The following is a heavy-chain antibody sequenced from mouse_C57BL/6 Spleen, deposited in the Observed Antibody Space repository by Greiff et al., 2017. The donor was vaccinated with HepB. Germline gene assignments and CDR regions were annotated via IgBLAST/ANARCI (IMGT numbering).Heavy chain of an antibody. CDR3: VRHKGLDY. J-gene: IGHJ4*01. D-gene: IGHD1-3*01. V-gene: IGHV10-1*01. CDR2: IRSTSNNNAT. CDR1: GFSFTTYA. Sequence: EVQGVESGGGLVQPKGSLKLSCAASGFSFTTYAMHWVRQAPGKGLEWVARIRSTSNNNATYYAVSVKDRFTISRDASESMLYLHMNNSKTEDTAMYDCVRHKGLDYWGQGTSVTVSS.